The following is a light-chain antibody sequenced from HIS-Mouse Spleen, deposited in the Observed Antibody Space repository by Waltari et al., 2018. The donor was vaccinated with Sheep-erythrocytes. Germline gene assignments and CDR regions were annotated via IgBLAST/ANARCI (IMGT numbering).Light chain of an antibody. V-gene: IGLV3-1*01. Sequence: SYELTQPPSVSVSPGQTASITCSGDKLGDKYACWYQQKPGQSPVLVIYQDSKRPSGLPERCSGANSGNTATLTISGTQAMDEADYYCQAWDSSTVVFGGGTKLTVL. CDR3: QAWDSSTVV. J-gene: IGLJ2*01. CDR2: QDS. CDR1: KLGDKY.